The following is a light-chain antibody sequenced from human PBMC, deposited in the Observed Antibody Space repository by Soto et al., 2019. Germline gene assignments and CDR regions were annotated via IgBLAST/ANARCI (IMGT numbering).Light chain of an antibody. CDR3: QQYNSYWT. J-gene: IGKJ1*01. V-gene: IGKV1-5*01. Sequence: DIQMTQSPSTLSASAGDRVTITCRASQSISSWLAWYQQKPGKAPKLLIYDASSLESGVPSRFSGSGSGTEVTLTISSLQPDDFATYYGQQYNSYWTFGQGTKVEIK. CDR1: QSISSW. CDR2: DAS.